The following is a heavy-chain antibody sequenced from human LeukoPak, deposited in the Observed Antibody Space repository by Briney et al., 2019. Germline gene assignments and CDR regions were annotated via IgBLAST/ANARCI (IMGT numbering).Heavy chain of an antibody. CDR1: GYSISSGYH. D-gene: IGHD6-13*01. V-gene: IGHV4-38-2*02. CDR2: IYHSGST. CDR3: ARDSRSSWYRSDY. J-gene: IGHJ4*02. Sequence: KPSETVSLTCAVCGYSISSGYHWGWIRQPPGEGLEWIGSIYHSGSTYYNPALRSRVTISVDTSTNQFSLKLPSVTAADTAVYYCARDSRSSWYRSDYWGQGTLVTVSS.